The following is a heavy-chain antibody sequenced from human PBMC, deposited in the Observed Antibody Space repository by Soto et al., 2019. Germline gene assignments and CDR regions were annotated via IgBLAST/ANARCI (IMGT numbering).Heavy chain of an antibody. Sequence: QVHLVQSGAEVKKPGASVKVSCQGSGYAFTTYGITWVRQAPGQGLEWMGWISAHNRNTNDAQKLQCRVTVTRDTSTSTAYMELRSLRYDDTAVYYCARGRYGDYWGQGALVTVSS. J-gene: IGHJ4*02. CDR1: GYAFTTYG. CDR3: ARGRYGDY. CDR2: ISAHNRNT. V-gene: IGHV1-18*01. D-gene: IGHD1-1*01.